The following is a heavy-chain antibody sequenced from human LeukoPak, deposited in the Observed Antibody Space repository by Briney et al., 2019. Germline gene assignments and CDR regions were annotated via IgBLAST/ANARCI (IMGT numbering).Heavy chain of an antibody. V-gene: IGHV1-2*06. Sequence: VASVKVSCKASGYTFTGYYMHWVRQAPGQGLEWMGRINPNSGGTNYAQKFQGRVTMTRDTSISTAYMELSRLRSDDTAVYYCARGGRVTTRKTYYYYYHMDVWGKGTTVTVSS. CDR1: GYTFTGYY. D-gene: IGHD4-11*01. J-gene: IGHJ6*03. CDR3: ARGGRVTTRKTYYYYYHMDV. CDR2: INPNSGGT.